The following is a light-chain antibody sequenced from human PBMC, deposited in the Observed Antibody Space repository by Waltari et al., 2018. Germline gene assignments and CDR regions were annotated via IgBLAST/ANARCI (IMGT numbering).Light chain of an antibody. V-gene: IGLV2-14*01. CDR2: DVS. CDR3: SSQSSNNVVL. Sequence: QSALTQPASVSGSPGQSVTIFCTGTSTDVGGYNSVSWYQEHPGQAPRVIIYDVSDRPSGVSDRFSGSKSGNTASLTISALQAEDEADYYCSSQSSNNVVLFGGGTKLTVL. J-gene: IGLJ2*01. CDR1: STDVGGYNS.